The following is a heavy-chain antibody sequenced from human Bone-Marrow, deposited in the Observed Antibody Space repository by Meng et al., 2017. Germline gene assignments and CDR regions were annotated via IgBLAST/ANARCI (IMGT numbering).Heavy chain of an antibody. V-gene: IGHV4-4*02. D-gene: IGHD6-13*01. CDR2: IYHSGST. Sequence: VSLMASCPRLVKPSGTLSLTGAVSGGSISSSNWWSWVRQPPGKGLEWIGEIYHSGSTNYNPSLKSRVTISVDKSKNQFSLKLSSVTAADTAVYYCARGSSSSWPNFDYWGQGTLVTVSS. CDR1: GGSISSSNW. CDR3: ARGSSSSWPNFDY. J-gene: IGHJ4*02.